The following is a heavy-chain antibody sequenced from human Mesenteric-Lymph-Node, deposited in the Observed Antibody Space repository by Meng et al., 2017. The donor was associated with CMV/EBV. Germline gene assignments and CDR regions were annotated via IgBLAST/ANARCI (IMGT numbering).Heavy chain of an antibody. CDR1: GFPFSSYW. J-gene: IGHJ4*02. CDR2: ISHDGSRK. V-gene: IGHV3-30-3*01. CDR3: AAEYQLLNVPYLEY. D-gene: IGHD6-6*01. Sequence: GESLKISCAVSGFPFSSYWMHWVRHAPDRGLEYVAVISHDGSRKYYADSVRGRFTISRDDSKNMLYLQLDTLIDDDRGVYYCAAEYQLLNVPYLEYWGQGTQVTVSS.